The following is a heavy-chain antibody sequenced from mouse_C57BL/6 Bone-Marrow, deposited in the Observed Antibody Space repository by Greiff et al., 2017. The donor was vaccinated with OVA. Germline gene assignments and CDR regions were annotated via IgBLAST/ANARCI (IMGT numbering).Heavy chain of an antibody. D-gene: IGHD1-1*01. J-gene: IGHJ2*01. Sequence: EVQLQQSGPELVKPGASVKMSCKASGYTFTDYNMHWVKQSHGKSLEWIGYINPNNGGTSYNQKFKGKATLTVNKSSSTAYMELRSLTSEDSAVYYCARRGTVEDYFDYWGQGTTLTVSS. V-gene: IGHV1-22*01. CDR1: GYTFTDYN. CDR2: INPNNGGT. CDR3: ARRGTVEDYFDY.